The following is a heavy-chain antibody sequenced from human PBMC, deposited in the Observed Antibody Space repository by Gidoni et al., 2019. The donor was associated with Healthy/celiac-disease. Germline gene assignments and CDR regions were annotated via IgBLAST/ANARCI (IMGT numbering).Heavy chain of an antibody. CDR1: GFPFRNAW. CDR2: IKRKTDGGTT. D-gene: IGHD6-6*01. Sequence: EVQLVESGGGLVKPGGSLRLSCAASGFPFRNAWLSWFRQAPGKGLEWVGRIKRKTDGGTTDYAAPVKGRFTISRDDAKNTLYLQMNSLKTEDTAVYYCTTDPLSSYQGSYYYYYMDVWGKGTTVTVSS. CDR3: TTDPLSSYQGSYYYYYMDV. V-gene: IGHV3-15*01. J-gene: IGHJ6*03.